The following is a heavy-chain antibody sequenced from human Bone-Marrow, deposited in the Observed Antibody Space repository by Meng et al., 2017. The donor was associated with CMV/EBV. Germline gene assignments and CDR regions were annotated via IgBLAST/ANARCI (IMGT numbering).Heavy chain of an antibody. CDR3: AREEDLVHGY. D-gene: IGHD2-8*02. J-gene: IGHJ1*01. V-gene: IGHV3-11*01. CDR2: ISRGGTTK. CDR1: GFIFNDYY. Sequence: GGSLRLSCATSGFIFNDYYLAWIRQAPGKGLEWVSYISRGGTTKYYADSVKGRFAISRDNANNSVYLQMDSLRPEDTAVYYCAREEDLVHGYWGQGTLVTVSS.